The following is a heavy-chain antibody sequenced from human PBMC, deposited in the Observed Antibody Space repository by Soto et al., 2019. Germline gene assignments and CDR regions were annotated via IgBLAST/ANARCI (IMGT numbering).Heavy chain of an antibody. CDR3: VRRQTAFDY. Sequence: QITLKESGPTLVKPTQTLTLTCTFSGFSLSTSGVGVGWIRQPPGKALDWLALVYWDDDKRYSPSLKSRLTITKDTSKNQVVLTMTNMDPVDTATYYCVRRQTAFDYWGQGTLVTVSS. V-gene: IGHV2-5*02. CDR1: GFSLSTSGVG. CDR2: VYWDDDK. J-gene: IGHJ4*02.